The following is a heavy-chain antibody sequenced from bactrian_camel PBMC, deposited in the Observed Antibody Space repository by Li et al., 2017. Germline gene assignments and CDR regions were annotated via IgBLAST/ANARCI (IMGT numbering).Heavy chain of an antibody. D-gene: IGHD1*01. CDR1: GLSLHYYG. Sequence: VQLVESGGALMHPGESLRLDCAATGLSLHYYGMRWVRQAPGKGLEWVASISDDGAKTYYGNSVKGRFTISRDNAKNTVYLQVMYLQPDDTALYYCATDSLGASRGQGTQVTVS. CDR2: ISDDGAKT. CDR3: ATDSLGAS. J-gene: IGHJ4*01. V-gene: IGHV3-2*01.